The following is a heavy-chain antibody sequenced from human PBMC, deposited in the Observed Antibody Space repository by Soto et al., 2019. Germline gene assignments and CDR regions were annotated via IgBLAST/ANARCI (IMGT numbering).Heavy chain of an antibody. J-gene: IGHJ4*02. Sequence: QVQLVQSGAEVKKPGSSVKVSCKASGGTFSSYAISWVRQAPGQGLEWMGGIIPIFGTANYAQKFQGRVTITADESTSTAYMELSSLRSEDTAVYYCARDSSPITMVWGVIMYLDYWGQGTLVTVSS. D-gene: IGHD3-10*01. V-gene: IGHV1-69*01. CDR3: ARDSSPITMVWGVIMYLDY. CDR1: GGTFSSYA. CDR2: IIPIFGTA.